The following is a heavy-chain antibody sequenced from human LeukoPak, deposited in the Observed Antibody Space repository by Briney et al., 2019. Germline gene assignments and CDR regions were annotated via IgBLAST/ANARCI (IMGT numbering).Heavy chain of an antibody. CDR3: ARVPQNGDPDY. CDR1: GGSISSYY. CDR2: IYYSGST. V-gene: IGHV4-59*01. Sequence: SETLSLTCTVSGGSISSYYWSWIRQPPGKGLEWIGYIYYSGSTNYNPSLKSRVTISVDTSKNQSSLKLSSVTAADTAVYYCARVPQNGDPDYWGQGTLVTVSS. J-gene: IGHJ4*02. D-gene: IGHD2-21*02.